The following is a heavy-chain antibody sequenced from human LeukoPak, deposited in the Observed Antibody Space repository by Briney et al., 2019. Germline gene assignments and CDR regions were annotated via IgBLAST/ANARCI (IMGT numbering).Heavy chain of an antibody. D-gene: IGHD3-3*01. CDR1: GGSISSYY. Sequence: PSETLSLTCTVSGGSISSYYWSWIRQPPGKGLEWIGYIYYSGSTNYNPSLESRVTISVDTSKNQFSLKLSSVTAADTAVYYCARADSYYDFWSGYYYFDYWGQGTLVTVSS. CDR2: IYYSGST. V-gene: IGHV4-59*01. J-gene: IGHJ4*02. CDR3: ARADSYYDFWSGYYYFDY.